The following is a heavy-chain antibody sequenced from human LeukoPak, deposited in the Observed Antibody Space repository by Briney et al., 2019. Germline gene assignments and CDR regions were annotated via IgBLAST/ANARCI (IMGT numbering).Heavy chain of an antibody. CDR2: IIPIFGTS. CDR3: ARGSPIGTVVLDY. V-gene: IGHV1-69*05. J-gene: IGHJ4*02. D-gene: IGHD4-23*01. CDR1: GGTFSSYA. Sequence: SVKVSCKASGGTFSSYAISWVRQAPGQGLEWMGGIIPIFGTSNYAQKFQGRVTITTDESTSTAYMELSSLRSEDTAVYYRARGSPIGTVVLDYWGQGTLVTVSS.